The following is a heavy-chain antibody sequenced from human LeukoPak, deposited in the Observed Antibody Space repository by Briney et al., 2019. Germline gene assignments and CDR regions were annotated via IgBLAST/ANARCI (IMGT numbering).Heavy chain of an antibody. D-gene: IGHD2-15*01. CDR2: IYPGDSDT. V-gene: IGHV5-51*01. CDR1: GYSFTNYW. CDR3: AGGGRHCSGGSCYFDY. Sequence: GESLKISCKGSGYSFTNYWIGWVRQLPGKGLEWRGIIYPGDSDTTYSPSSQGQVTISADKSISTAYLQWSSLKASDTAIYYCAGGGRHCSGGSCYFDYWGQGTLVTVSS. J-gene: IGHJ4*02.